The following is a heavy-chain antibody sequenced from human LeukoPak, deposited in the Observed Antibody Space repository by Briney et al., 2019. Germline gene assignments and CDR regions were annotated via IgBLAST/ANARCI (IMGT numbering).Heavy chain of an antibody. V-gene: IGHV1-69*13. CDR1: GGTFSSYA. J-gene: IGHJ4*02. Sequence: ASVKVSCKASGGTFSSYAISWVRQAPGQGLEWMGGIIPIFGTANYAQKFQGRVTITADESTSTAYMELSGLRSEDTAVYYCAREGVDSSGEKQYFDYWGQGTLVTVSS. D-gene: IGHD3-22*01. CDR2: IIPIFGTA. CDR3: AREGVDSSGEKQYFDY.